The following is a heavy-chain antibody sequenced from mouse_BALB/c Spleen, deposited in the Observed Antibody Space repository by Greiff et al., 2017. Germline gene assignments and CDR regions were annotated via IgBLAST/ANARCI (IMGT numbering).Heavy chain of an antibody. J-gene: IGHJ4*01. CDR1: GFTFSSFG. D-gene: IGHD2-4*01. V-gene: IGHV5-17*02. CDR3: ARRQPFYEYDGNYYAMDY. CDR2: ISSGSSTI. Sequence: EVQGVESGAGLVQPGGSRKLSCAASGFTFSSFGMHWVRQAPEQGLEWVAYISSGSSTIYYADTVKGRFTLSRDNPKNTLFLQMTSLRSEDTAMYYCARRQPFYEYDGNYYAMDYWGQGTSVTVSS.